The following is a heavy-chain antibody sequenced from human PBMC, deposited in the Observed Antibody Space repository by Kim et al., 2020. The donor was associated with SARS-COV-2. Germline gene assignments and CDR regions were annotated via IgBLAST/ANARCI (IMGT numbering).Heavy chain of an antibody. J-gene: IGHJ6*02. CDR1: GFTFSNAW. CDR2: IKSKTDGGTT. Sequence: GGSLRLSCADSGFTFSNAWMSWVRQAPGKGLEWVGRIKSKTDGGTTDYAAPVKGRFTISRDDSKNTLYLQMNSLKTEDTAVYYCTTLLRYFDWLAVKYYYYGMDVWGQGTTVTVSS. V-gene: IGHV3-15*01. CDR3: TTLLRYFDWLAVKYYYYGMDV. D-gene: IGHD3-9*01.